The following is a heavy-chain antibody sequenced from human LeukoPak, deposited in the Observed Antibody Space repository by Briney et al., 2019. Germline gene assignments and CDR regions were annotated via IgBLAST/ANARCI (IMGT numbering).Heavy chain of an antibody. J-gene: IGHJ4*02. CDR3: ARAGTKEQLAIDY. V-gene: IGHV3-53*01. D-gene: IGHD6-13*01. Sequence: GGSLRLSCAASGFTVSSNYMSCVRQAPGKGLEWVSVIYSGGSTYYADSVKGRFTISRDNSKNTLYLQMNSLRAEDTAVYYCARAGTKEQLAIDYWGQGTLVTVSS. CDR2: IYSGGST. CDR1: GFTVSSNY.